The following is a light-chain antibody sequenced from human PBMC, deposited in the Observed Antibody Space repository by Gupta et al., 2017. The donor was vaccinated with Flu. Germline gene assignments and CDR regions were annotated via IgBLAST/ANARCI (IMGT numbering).Light chain of an antibody. Sequence: EIVLTQSPGTLSLSPGERATLSCRASQSVSSNNLAWYQQKPGQAPRLLIYGASSRATGIPDRFSGSGSGXDFTLTXSRLEPEDFAVYYCQQYGSSRTFGXGTKVEIK. CDR2: GAS. CDR3: QQYGSSRT. CDR1: QSVSSNN. V-gene: IGKV3-20*01. J-gene: IGKJ1*01.